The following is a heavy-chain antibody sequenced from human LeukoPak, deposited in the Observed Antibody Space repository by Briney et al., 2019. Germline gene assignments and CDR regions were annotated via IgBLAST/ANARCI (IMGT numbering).Heavy chain of an antibody. V-gene: IGHV3-21*04. CDR2: ISSSSSYI. D-gene: IGHD2-21*01. J-gene: IGHJ2*01. CDR1: GFTFSSYS. CDR3: AKIGVIANWYFDI. Sequence: GGSLRLSCAASGFTFSSYSMNWVRQAPGKGLEWVSSISSSSSYIYYADSVKGRFTISRDNAKNSLYLQMNSLRAEDTAVYFCAKIGVIANWYFDIWGRGTLVTVSS.